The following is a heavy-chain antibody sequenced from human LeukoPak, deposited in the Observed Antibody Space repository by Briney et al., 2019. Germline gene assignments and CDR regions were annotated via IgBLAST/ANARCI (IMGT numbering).Heavy chain of an antibody. CDR1: GASMSSYF. D-gene: IGHD3-10*01. V-gene: IGHV4-59*01. CDR2: KHDSGST. CDR3: AGEWGTRGFGSQIDS. Sequence: SETLSLTCTVSGASMSSYFWSWIRQSPGKGLEWIGHKHDSGSTKINPSLESRVTISVDPPKNQVSLKLRTVTAADTAVYFCAGEWGTRGFGSQIDSWGQGTVVTVSS. J-gene: IGHJ4*02.